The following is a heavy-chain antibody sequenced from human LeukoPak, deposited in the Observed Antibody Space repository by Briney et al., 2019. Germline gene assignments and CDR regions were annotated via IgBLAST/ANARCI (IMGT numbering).Heavy chain of an antibody. J-gene: IGHJ5*02. V-gene: IGHV4-34*01. D-gene: IGHD3-10*01. Sequence: SETLSLTCAVYGGSLSHYYWSWIRQPPGKGLEWIGEINHSGSTNYNPSLKSRVTISVDMSKNQFSLELTSVTAADTAVHYCARGPASGSNFAWFDPWGQGTLVTVSS. CDR2: INHSGST. CDR3: ARGPASGSNFAWFDP. CDR1: GGSLSHYY.